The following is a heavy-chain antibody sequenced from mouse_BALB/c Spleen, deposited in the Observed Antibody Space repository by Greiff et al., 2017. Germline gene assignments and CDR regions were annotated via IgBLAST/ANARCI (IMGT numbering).Heavy chain of an antibody. D-gene: IGHD2-2*01. CDR3: TSYGYAPNYFDN. CDR2: INPSNGGT. CDR1: GYTFTSYY. Sequence: QVQLQQSGAELVKPGASVKLSCKASGYTFTSYYMYWVKQRPGQGLEWIGEINPSNGGTNFNEKFKSKATLTVDKSSSTAYMQISSLTSEDSAVYYCTSYGYAPNYFDNWGQGTTLTVSS. V-gene: IGHV1S81*02. J-gene: IGHJ2*01.